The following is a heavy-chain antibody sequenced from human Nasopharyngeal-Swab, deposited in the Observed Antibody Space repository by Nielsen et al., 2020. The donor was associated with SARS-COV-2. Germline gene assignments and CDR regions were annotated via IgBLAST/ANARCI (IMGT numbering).Heavy chain of an antibody. D-gene: IGHD5-12*01. J-gene: IGHJ6*02. Sequence: GESLKISCAASGFTFGSYSMNWVRQAPGKGLEWVSSISSSSSYIYYADSVKGRSTISRDNAKNSLYLQMNSLRAEDTAVYYCARDGATIYGMDVWCQGTTVTVSS. CDR3: ARDGATIYGMDV. V-gene: IGHV3-21*01. CDR1: GFTFGSYS. CDR2: ISSSSSYI.